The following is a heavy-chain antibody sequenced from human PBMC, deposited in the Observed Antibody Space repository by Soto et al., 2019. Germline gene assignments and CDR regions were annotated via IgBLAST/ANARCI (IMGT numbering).Heavy chain of an antibody. J-gene: IGHJ4*02. CDR2: MNPNSGNT. D-gene: IGHD3-22*01. CDR1: GYTFTSYD. Sequence: QVQLEQSGAEVKKPGASVKVSCKASGYTFTSYDINWVRQATGQGLEWMGWMNPNSGNTGYAQKFQGRVTMTRNTSISTAYMELSSLRSEDTAVYYCARGCRSSGYFRFDYWGQGTLVTVSS. V-gene: IGHV1-8*01. CDR3: ARGCRSSGYFRFDY.